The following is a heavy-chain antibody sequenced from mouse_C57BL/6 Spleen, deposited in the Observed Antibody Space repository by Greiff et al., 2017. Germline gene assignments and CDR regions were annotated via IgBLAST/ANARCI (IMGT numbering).Heavy chain of an antibody. V-gene: IGHV5-6*01. D-gene: IGHD2-2*01. Sequence: VQLKQSVGDLVKPGASLKLSCAASGFTFSSYGMSWVRQTPDKRLEWVATISSGGSYTYYPASVKGRVTISRDNATNTLYLQMSSLKSEDTAMYYCARHSGYPALDYWGQGTTLTVSS. CDR1: GFTFSSYG. CDR3: ARHSGYPALDY. J-gene: IGHJ2*01. CDR2: ISSGGSYT.